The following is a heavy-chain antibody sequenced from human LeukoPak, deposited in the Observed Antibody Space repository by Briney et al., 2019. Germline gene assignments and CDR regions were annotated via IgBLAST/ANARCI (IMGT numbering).Heavy chain of an antibody. CDR2: IHHRGRT. V-gene: IGHV4-38-2*02. D-gene: IGHD3-22*01. CDR1: GYSISSGFY. Sequence: PSETLSLTCTVSGYSISSGFYWGWIRQPPGKGLEWIGSIHHRGRTYYNPSLKSRVTTSVDTSKNQFSLKLSSVTAADTAVYYCARGWVSSGYYLDYWGRGTLVTVSS. CDR3: ARGWVSSGYYLDY. J-gene: IGHJ4*02.